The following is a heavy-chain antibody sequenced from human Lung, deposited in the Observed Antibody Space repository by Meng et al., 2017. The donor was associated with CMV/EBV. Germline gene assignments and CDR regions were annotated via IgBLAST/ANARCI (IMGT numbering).Heavy chain of an antibody. CDR3: TRNRGSYYFDY. Sequence: GGSLRLXXTASGFTFGDYAMTWVRQAPGKGLEWVGFIRSKAYGGTTEYAASVKGRFTISRDDSKSIAYLQMNSLKTEDTAVYYCTRNRGSYYFDYWGQGKLVTVSS. V-gene: IGHV3-49*04. J-gene: IGHJ4*02. CDR2: IRSKAYGGTT. D-gene: IGHD1-26*01. CDR1: GFTFGDYA.